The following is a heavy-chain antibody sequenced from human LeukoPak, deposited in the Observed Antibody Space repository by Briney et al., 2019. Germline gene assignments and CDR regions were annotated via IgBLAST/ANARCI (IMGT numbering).Heavy chain of an antibody. D-gene: IGHD4-17*01. Sequence: PSETLSLTCTVSGGSMTSYYWTWVRQYPGKGLEWFGYVYYTGSVNYNPSLKSRVTILVDSSKTHFSLNLSSVTAADTAVYYCARLAPVAHSGDYLGYFDYWGQGVLVTVSS. V-gene: IGHV4-59*08. CDR3: ARLAPVAHSGDYLGYFDY. CDR1: GGSMTSYY. J-gene: IGHJ4*02. CDR2: VYYTGSV.